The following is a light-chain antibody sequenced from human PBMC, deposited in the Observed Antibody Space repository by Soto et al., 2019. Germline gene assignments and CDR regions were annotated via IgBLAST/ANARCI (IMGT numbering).Light chain of an antibody. CDR1: NIGGYI. CDR3: QVWGRGSDPPVV. V-gene: IGLV3-21*02. CDR2: DDD. J-gene: IGLJ2*01. Sequence: SYELTQPPSVSVAPGQTARIPCGGNNIGGYIVHWYRQRPGLAPVLVVYDDDDRPSGIPERFSGSNSGNTATLTISRVEAGDEADYYCQVWGRGSDPPVVFGGGTKLTVL.